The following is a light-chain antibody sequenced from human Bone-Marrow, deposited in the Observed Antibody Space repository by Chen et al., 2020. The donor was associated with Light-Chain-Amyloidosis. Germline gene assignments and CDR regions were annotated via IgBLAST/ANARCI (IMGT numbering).Light chain of an antibody. Sequence: SYVLTQPSSVSVAPGQTATIACGGNNIGSTSVHWYQQTPGQGPLLVVYDDSDRPSGIPGRLSGSNAGNTATLTSSRVEAGDEADSYCQVWDRSSDRPVFGGGTKLTVL. V-gene: IGLV3-21*02. CDR3: QVWDRSSDRPV. CDR1: NIGSTS. CDR2: DDS. J-gene: IGLJ3*02.